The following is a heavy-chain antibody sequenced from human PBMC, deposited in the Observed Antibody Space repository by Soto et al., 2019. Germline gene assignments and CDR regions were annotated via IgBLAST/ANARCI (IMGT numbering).Heavy chain of an antibody. J-gene: IGHJ6*02. D-gene: IGHD3-3*01. CDR2: IYYSGST. CDR3: ARGSITIFGVVIPDYYYVMDV. CDR1: GGTIISVGCY. V-gene: IGHV4-61*08. Sequence: ETMSLTCTVFGGTIISVGCYWILIRQPPGKGLEWIGYIYYSGSTNYNPSLKSRVTISVDTSKNQFSLKLSSVTAADTAVYYCARGSITIFGVVIPDYYYVMDVWGQGTTVTVSS.